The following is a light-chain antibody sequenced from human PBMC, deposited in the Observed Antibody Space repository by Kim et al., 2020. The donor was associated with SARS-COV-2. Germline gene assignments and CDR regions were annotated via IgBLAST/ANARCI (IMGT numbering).Light chain of an antibody. CDR2: GKN. CDR3: NYRDSSGNHVL. J-gene: IGLJ2*01. Sequence: SSELTQDPAVSVALGQTVRITCQGDSLRIYYASWYQQKPGQAPVLVIYGKNNRPSGIPDRFSGSSSGNTASLTITGAQAEDEADYYCNYRDSSGNHVLFGGGTKLTVL. V-gene: IGLV3-19*01. CDR1: SLRIYY.